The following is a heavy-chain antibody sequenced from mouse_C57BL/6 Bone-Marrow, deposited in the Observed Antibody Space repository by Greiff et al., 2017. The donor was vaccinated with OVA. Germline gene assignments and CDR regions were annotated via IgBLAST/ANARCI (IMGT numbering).Heavy chain of an antibody. CDR3: ARDPPTTVHY. V-gene: IGHV3-6*01. Sequence: EVQLVESGPGLVKPSQSLSLTCSVTGYSITSGYYWNWIRQFPGNKLEWMGYISYDGSNNYNPSLKNRISITRDTSKNQFFLKLNSVTTEDTATYYCARDPPTTVHYWGQGTTLTVSS. CDR1: GYSITSGYY. J-gene: IGHJ2*01. CDR2: ISYDGSN. D-gene: IGHD1-1*01.